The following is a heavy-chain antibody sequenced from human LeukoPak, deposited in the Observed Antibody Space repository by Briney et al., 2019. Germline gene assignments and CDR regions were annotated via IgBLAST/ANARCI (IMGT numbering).Heavy chain of an antibody. D-gene: IGHD2-21*02. CDR2: ISYDGSNK. J-gene: IGHJ6*02. Sequence: GGSLRLSCAASGFTFSSYGMHWVRQAPGKGLEWVAVISYDGSNKYYADSVKGRFIISRDNSKNTLYLQMNSLRAEDTAVYYCAKDLYCGGDCYPYYYYGMDVWGQGTTVTVSS. CDR1: GFTFSSYG. V-gene: IGHV3-30*18. CDR3: AKDLYCGGDCYPYYYYGMDV.